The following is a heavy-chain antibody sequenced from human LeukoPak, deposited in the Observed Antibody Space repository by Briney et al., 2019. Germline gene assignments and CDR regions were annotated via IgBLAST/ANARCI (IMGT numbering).Heavy chain of an antibody. D-gene: IGHD2-2*01. CDR2: ISYDGSNK. V-gene: IGHV3-30-3*01. J-gene: IGHJ4*02. CDR3: ARNGEYCSSTSCGDY. Sequence: GGSLRLSCAASGFTFSSYAMHWVRQAPGKGLEWVAVISYDGSNKYYADSVKGRFTISRDNSKNTLYLQMNSLRAEDTAVYYCARNGEYCSSTSCGDYWGQGTLVTVSS. CDR1: GFTFSSYA.